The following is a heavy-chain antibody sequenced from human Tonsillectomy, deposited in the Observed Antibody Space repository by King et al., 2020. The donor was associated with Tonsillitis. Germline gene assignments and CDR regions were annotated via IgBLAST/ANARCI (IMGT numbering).Heavy chain of an antibody. Sequence: QLQESGPGLVKPSETLSLTCTVSGGSISSSSYYWGWIRQPPGKGLEWIGSIYYSGSTYYTPSLKSRVTISVDTSKNQFSLKLSSVTAADTAVYYCARPDSSGYYYTFDYWGQGTLVTVSS. D-gene: IGHD3-22*01. J-gene: IGHJ4*02. CDR2: IYYSGST. CDR1: GGSISSSSYY. CDR3: ARPDSSGYYYTFDY. V-gene: IGHV4-39*01.